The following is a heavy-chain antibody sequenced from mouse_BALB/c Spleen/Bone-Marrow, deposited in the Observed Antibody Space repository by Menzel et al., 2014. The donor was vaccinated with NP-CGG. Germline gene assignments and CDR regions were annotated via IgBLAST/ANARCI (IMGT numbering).Heavy chain of an antibody. Sequence: VQLQQSGPELVKPWASLKLSCKASGYIFTDYYLTQGSHEKTLEWIGDINPINGDTFYNQKFKGKATLTVDRSSSTAYMQLDSLTSEDSAVYYCAMGVRLCWYFDVWGAGTTVTVSS. CDR2: INPINGDT. J-gene: IGHJ1*01. CDR1: GYIFTDYY. V-gene: IGHV1-26*01. CDR3: AMGVRLCWYFDV. D-gene: IGHD2-3*01.